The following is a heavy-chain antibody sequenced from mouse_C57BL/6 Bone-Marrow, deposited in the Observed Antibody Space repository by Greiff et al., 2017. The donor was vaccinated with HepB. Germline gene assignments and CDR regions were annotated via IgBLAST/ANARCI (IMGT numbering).Heavy chain of an antibody. V-gene: IGHV1-47*01. Sequence: QVQLKQSGAELVKPGASVKMSCKASGYTFTTYPIEWMKQNHGKSLEWIGNFHPYNDDTKYNEKFKGKATLTVEKSSSTVYLELRRLTSDDSAVYYCARDHYGSSVPFAYWGQGTLVTVSA. D-gene: IGHD1-1*01. CDR2: FHPYNDDT. CDR3: ARDHYGSSVPFAY. CDR1: GYTFTTYP. J-gene: IGHJ3*01.